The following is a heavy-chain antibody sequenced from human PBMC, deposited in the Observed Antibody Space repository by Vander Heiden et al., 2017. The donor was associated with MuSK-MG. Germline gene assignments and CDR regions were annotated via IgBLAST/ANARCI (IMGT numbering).Heavy chain of an antibody. CDR1: GFTFRNYW. Sequence: EVRLVESGGDTVQPGGSLRLSCAASGFTFRNYWMSWIRQAPGKGLEFVANITRDGSQKYYVDSVEGRFTISRYNAKDSLYLQMNSLRAEDTAVFYCATLVVGAPNDWGQGTRGTVSS. J-gene: IGHJ4*02. V-gene: IGHV3-7*01. CDR2: ITRDGSQK. D-gene: IGHD1-26*01. CDR3: ATLVVGAPND.